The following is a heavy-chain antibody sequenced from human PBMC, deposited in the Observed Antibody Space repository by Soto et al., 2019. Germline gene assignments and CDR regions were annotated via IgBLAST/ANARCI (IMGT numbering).Heavy chain of an antibody. CDR2: IYYSGST. CDR3: ARDSAYTHYFDF. Sequence: SETLSLTCTVSGGSISSGDYYWSWIRQPPGKGLEWIGYIYYSGSTYYNPSLKSRVTISVDTSKNQFSLKLSSVTAADTAVYYCARDSAYTHYFDFWGQGTLVTVSS. CDR1: GGSISSGDYY. V-gene: IGHV4-30-4*01. D-gene: IGHD1-1*01. J-gene: IGHJ4*02.